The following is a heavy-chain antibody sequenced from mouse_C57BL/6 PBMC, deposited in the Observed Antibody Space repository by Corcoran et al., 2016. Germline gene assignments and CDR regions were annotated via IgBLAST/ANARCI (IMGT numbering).Heavy chain of an antibody. Sequence: QIQLVQSGPELKKPGETVKISCKASGYTFTTYGMSWVKQAPGKGLKWMGWINTYSGVPTYADDFKGRFAFSLETSASTAYLQINNLKNEDTATHFCARLEDYSNLFAYWGQGTLVTVSA. CDR3: ARLEDYSNLFAY. V-gene: IGHV9-3*01. J-gene: IGHJ3*01. CDR1: GYTFTTYG. CDR2: INTYSGVP. D-gene: IGHD2-5*01.